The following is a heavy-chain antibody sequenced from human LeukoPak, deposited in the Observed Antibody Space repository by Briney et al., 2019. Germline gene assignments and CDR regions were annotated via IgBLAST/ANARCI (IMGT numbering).Heavy chain of an antibody. CDR3: ASGRYGSGSYGDY. CDR1: GFTVSSNY. J-gene: IGHJ4*02. CDR2: IYSGGSA. V-gene: IGHV3-53*01. D-gene: IGHD3-10*01. Sequence: PGGSLRLSCAVSGFTVSSNYMSWVRQGPGKGLEWVSVIYSGGSAYYADSVKGRFTISRDNSKNTLYLQMNSLRAEDTAVYYCASGRYGSGSYGDYWGQGTLVTVSS.